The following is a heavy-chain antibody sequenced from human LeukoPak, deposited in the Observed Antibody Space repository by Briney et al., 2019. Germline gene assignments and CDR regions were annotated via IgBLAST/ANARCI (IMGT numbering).Heavy chain of an antibody. CDR3: ARTIVVIPAGWFDP. CDR2: IFHSGSP. V-gene: IGHV4-38-2*01. CDR1: GYSISSGYY. D-gene: IGHD2-2*01. J-gene: IGHJ5*02. Sequence: TSETLSLTCAVSGYSISSGYYWGWIRQPPRKGLEWIGSIFHSGSPYYNTSLKSRVTISVDPSKNQFSLKLTSVTAADTAVYYCARTIVVIPAGWFDPWGQGTLVTVSS.